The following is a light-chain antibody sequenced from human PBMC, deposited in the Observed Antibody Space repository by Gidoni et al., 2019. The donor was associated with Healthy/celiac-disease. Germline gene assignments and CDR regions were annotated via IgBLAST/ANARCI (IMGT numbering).Light chain of an antibody. Sequence: QSALTQPAPVSGSPGQSITISCTGTSSDVGSYTLVSWYQQHPGKAPKLMIYEGSKRPSGVSNRFSGSKSGNTASLTISGLQAEDEADYYCCSYAGSSTPFGGGTKLTVL. CDR3: CSYAGSSTP. J-gene: IGLJ2*01. CDR2: EGS. V-gene: IGLV2-23*01. CDR1: SSDVGSYTL.